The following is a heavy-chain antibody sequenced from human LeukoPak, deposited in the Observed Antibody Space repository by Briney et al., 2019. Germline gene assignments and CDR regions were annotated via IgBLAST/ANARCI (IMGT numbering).Heavy chain of an antibody. CDR3: ARGRKFYGSGRYYNWFDP. CDR1: GGSISSSSYY. J-gene: IGHJ5*02. D-gene: IGHD3-10*01. V-gene: IGHV4-39*07. Sequence: SETLSLTCTVSGGSISSSSYYLGWIRQPPGKGLEWIVSIYYSGSTYYNPSLKSRVTISVDTSKNQFSLKLSSVTAADTAVYYCARGRKFYGSGRYYNWFDPWGQGTLVTVSS. CDR2: IYYSGST.